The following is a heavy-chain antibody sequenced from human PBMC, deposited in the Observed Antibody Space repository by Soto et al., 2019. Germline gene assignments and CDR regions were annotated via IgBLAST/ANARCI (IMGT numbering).Heavy chain of an antibody. Sequence: GASVKVSCKASGYTFTGYYMHWVRQAPGQGLEWMGWINPNSGGTNYAQKIQGWVTMTRDTSISTAYMELSRLRSDDTAVYYCAFGYSGSYYFDYWGQGTLVTVDS. CDR2: INPNSGGT. J-gene: IGHJ4*02. CDR1: GYTFTGYY. CDR3: AFGYSGSYYFDY. V-gene: IGHV1-2*04. D-gene: IGHD1-26*01.